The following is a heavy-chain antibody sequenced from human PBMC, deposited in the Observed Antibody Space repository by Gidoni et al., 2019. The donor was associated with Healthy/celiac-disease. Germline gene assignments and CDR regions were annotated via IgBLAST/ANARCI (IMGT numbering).Heavy chain of an antibody. V-gene: IGHV1-46*01. D-gene: IGHD2-2*01. Sequence: QVQLVQSGAEVKKPGASVKVSCKASGYTFTSSYLHWVRQAPGQGLEWMGIINPSGGSTSYEQKFQGRVTMTRDTSTSTVYMELSSLRSEDTAVYYCARDKGCSSTSCQSHPYWYFDLWGRGTLVTVSS. CDR2: INPSGGST. J-gene: IGHJ2*01. CDR1: GYTFTSSY. CDR3: ARDKGCSSTSCQSHPYWYFDL.